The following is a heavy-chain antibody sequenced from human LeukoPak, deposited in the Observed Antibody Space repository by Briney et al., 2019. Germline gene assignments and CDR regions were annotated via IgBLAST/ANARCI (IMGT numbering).Heavy chain of an antibody. CDR2: IYYSGST. V-gene: IGHV4-30-4*08. CDR3: ARDLPPLYSSSWSDAFDI. D-gene: IGHD6-13*01. CDR1: GGSISSGDYY. J-gene: IGHJ3*02. Sequence: PSETLSLTCTVSGGSISSGDYYWSWIRQPPGKGLEWIGYIYYSGSTYYNPSLKGRVTISVDTSKNQFSLKLSSVTAADTAVYYCARDLPPLYSSSWSDAFDIWGQGTMVTVSS.